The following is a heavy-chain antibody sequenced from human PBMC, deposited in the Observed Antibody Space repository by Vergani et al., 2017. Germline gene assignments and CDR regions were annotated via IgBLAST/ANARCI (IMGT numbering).Heavy chain of an antibody. J-gene: IGHJ5*02. V-gene: IGHV4-59*01. CDR3: AGGLGIANWFDP. D-gene: IGHD7-27*01. CDR1: GGSISSYY. CDR2: IYYSGRT. Sequence: QVQLQESGPGLVKPSETLSLTCTVSGGSISSYYWSWIRQPPGKGLGWIGYIYYSGRTNYNPSHKSRVTISVDTSKNQFSLKLSSVTVADTAVYYWAGGLGIANWFDPWGQGTLVTVSS.